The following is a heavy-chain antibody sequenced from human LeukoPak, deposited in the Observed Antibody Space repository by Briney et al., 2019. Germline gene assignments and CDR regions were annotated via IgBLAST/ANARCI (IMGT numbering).Heavy chain of an antibody. CDR3: ASKGPGRSQTTVTSYYYYGMDV. CDR1: GGTFSSYA. J-gene: IGHJ6*02. CDR2: IIPIFGTA. Sequence: SVKVSCKASGGTFSSYAISWVRQAPGQGLEWMGGIIPIFGTANYAQKFQGRVTITADESTSTAYMELSSLRSEDTTVYYCASKGPGRSQTTVTSYYYYGMDVWGQGTTVTVSS. V-gene: IGHV1-69*13. D-gene: IGHD4-11*01.